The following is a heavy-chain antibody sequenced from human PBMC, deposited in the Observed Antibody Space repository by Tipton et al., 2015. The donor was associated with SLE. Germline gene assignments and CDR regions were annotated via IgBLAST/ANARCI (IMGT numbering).Heavy chain of an antibody. J-gene: IGHJ6*02. CDR1: GFTFSNYA. CDR3: AGLYGMDV. D-gene: IGHD3-16*01. Sequence: SLRLFCAASGFTFSNYAMSWVRQAPGKGLEWVSAITGSGDRTYYIDSVKGRFTISRDNSKNSLYLQMNSLRAEDSAVYYCAGLYGMDVWGQGTTVTVSS. CDR2: ITGSGDRT. V-gene: IGHV3-23*01.